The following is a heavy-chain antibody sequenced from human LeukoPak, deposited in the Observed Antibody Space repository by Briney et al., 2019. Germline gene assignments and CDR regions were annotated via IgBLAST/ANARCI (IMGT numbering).Heavy chain of an antibody. CDR1: GFTFSGYA. V-gene: IGHV3-30*04. CDR3: AREATLEGAFDI. Sequence: GRSLRLSCAASGFTFSGYAMHWVRQASGKGLEWVAVISYDGSNKYYADSVKGRFTISRDNSKNTLYLQMNSLRAEDTAVYYCAREATLEGAFDIWGQGTMVTVSS. CDR2: ISYDGSNK. J-gene: IGHJ3*02.